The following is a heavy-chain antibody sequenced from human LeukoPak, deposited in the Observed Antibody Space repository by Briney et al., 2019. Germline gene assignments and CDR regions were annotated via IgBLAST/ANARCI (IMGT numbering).Heavy chain of an antibody. CDR2: IWYDGSNK. D-gene: IGHD2-15*01. CDR3: ARDGDITPTDV. Sequence: GGTLRLSCAASGFTFSSFGMHWVRQSPGKELGWVAVIWYDGSNKYYADSVKGRFAISRDNSKNTLYLQMNSLRAEDTAVYYCARDGDITPTDVWGQGTTVTVSS. J-gene: IGHJ6*02. V-gene: IGHV3-33*01. CDR1: GFTFSSFG.